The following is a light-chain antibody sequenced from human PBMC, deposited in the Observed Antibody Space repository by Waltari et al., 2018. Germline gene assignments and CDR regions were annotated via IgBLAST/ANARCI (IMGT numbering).Light chain of an antibody. Sequence: QRRVQSPRWVMYQHTRRPSGIPKRFSGSKSGNAATLTVSGTQAMDEADYYCQALGTGAWVFGGGTKLTVL. V-gene: IGLV3-1*01. CDR2: QHT. CDR3: QALGTGAWV. J-gene: IGLJ3*02.